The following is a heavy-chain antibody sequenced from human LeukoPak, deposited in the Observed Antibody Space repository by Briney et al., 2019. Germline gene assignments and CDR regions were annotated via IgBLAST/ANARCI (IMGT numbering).Heavy chain of an antibody. J-gene: IGHJ4*02. CDR1: GFTFSTYF. V-gene: IGHV3-74*01. CDR3: TTGTWIQLWLADC. CDR2: INGDGIST. D-gene: IGHD5-18*01. Sequence: PGGSLRLSCAASGFTFSTYFMHWVRQAPGKGLVWVSRINGDGISTTYADSMMGRFTISRDNAKNTLYLQMNSLKTEDTAVYYCTTGTWIQLWLADCWGQGTLVTVSS.